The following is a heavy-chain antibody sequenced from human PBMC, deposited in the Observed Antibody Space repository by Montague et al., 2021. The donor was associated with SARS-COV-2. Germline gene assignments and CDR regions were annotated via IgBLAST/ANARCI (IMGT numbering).Heavy chain of an antibody. CDR1: GASTTSHY. J-gene: IGHJ3*01. CDR3: ARGWAFDP. Sequence: SETLSLTCNVSGASTTSHYWNWIRQSPGKRPEWIGYIYYTGTSRYNPSLQSRVTMSIDTSENQFSLRLNSVTAADTAVYFCARGWAFDPWGQGRLVTVSS. D-gene: IGHD6-19*01. CDR2: IYYTGTS. V-gene: IGHV4-59*08.